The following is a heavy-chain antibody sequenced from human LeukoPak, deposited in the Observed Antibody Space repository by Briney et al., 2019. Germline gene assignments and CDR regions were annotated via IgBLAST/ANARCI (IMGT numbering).Heavy chain of an antibody. CDR2: INPNSGGT. J-gene: IGHJ3*02. CDR1: GYTFTGYY. Sequence: AASVKVSRKASGYTFTGYYMHWVRQAPGQGLEWMGWINPNSGGTNYAQKFQGRVTMTRDTSISTAYMELSRLRSDDTALYYCARDHKGGDGADAFDIWGHGTMVTVSS. CDR3: ARDHKGGDGADAFDI. D-gene: IGHD5-24*01. V-gene: IGHV1-2*02.